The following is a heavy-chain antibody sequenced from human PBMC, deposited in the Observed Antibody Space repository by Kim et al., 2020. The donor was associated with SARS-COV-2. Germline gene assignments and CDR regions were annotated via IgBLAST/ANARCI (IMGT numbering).Heavy chain of an antibody. Sequence: SETLSLTCTVSGGSISSSSYYWGWIRQPPGKGLEWIGSIYYSGSTYYNPSLKSRITISVDTSKNQFSLKLSSVTAADTAVYYCARQITMVRKNWFDPWGQGALVTVSS. CDR1: GGSISSSSYY. D-gene: IGHD3-10*01. V-gene: IGHV4-39*01. CDR3: ARQITMVRKNWFDP. CDR2: IYYSGST. J-gene: IGHJ5*02.